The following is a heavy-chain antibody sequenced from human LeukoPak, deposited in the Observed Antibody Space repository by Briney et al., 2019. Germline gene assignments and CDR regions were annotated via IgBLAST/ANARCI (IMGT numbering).Heavy chain of an antibody. V-gene: IGHV3-23*01. D-gene: IGHD6-19*01. CDR1: GFTFSSYA. Sequence: PGGSLRLSCAASGFTFSSYAMSWVRQAPGKGLEWVSAISGSGGSTYYTDSVKGRFTISRDNSKNTLYLQMNSLRAEDTAVYYCAKDIGIAVAGYFDYWGQGTLVTVSS. CDR3: AKDIGIAVAGYFDY. CDR2: ISGSGGST. J-gene: IGHJ4*02.